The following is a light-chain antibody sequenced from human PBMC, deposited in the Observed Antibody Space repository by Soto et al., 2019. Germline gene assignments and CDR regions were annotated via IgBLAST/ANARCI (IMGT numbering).Light chain of an antibody. CDR2: KAS. J-gene: IGKJ1*01. Sequence: DIQMTQSPSTLSGSVGDRFTITCRASQTISSWLAWYQQKPGKAPKLLIYKASTLKSGVPSRFSGSGSGTEFTLTISRLEPEDFAVYFCQQYSYSPMTFGQGTKVDI. CDR3: QQYSYSPMT. V-gene: IGKV1-5*03. CDR1: QTISSW.